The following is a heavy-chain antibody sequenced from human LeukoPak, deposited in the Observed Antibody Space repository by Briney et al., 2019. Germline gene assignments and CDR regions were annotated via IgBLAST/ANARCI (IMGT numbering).Heavy chain of an antibody. CDR3: AKDSSYGSGKDEYFDY. D-gene: IGHD3-10*01. J-gene: IGHJ4*02. CDR1: GFTFSSYG. V-gene: IGHV3-30*18. CDR2: ISYDGSNK. Sequence: GRSLRLSCAASGFTFSSYGMHWVRQAPGKGLEWVAVISYDGSNKYYADSVKGRFTISRDNSKNTLYLQMNSLRAEDTAVYYCAKDSSYGSGKDEYFDYWGQGTLVAVSS.